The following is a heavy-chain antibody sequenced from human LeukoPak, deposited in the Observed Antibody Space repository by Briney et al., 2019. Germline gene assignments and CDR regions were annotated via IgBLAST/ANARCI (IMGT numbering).Heavy chain of an antibody. D-gene: IGHD2-15*01. CDR1: GGSICSGGYY. CDR2: IYYSGST. Sequence: PSQTLSLTCTVSGGSICSGGYYWSWIRQHPGKGLEWIGYIYYSGSTYYNPSLKSRVTISVDTSKNQFSLKLSSVTAADTAVYYCARWGYCSGGSCYSYFDYWGQGTLVTVSS. J-gene: IGHJ4*02. V-gene: IGHV4-31*03. CDR3: ARWGYCSGGSCYSYFDY.